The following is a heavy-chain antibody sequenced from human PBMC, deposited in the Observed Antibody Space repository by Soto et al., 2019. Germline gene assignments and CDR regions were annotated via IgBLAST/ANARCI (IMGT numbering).Heavy chain of an antibody. CDR1: GFSFSSYT. D-gene: IGHD1-26*01. CDR2: VSGNGGNT. Sequence: PGGSLRLSCVASGFSFSSYTMNWVRQAPGKGLEWVSGVSGNGGNTYYADSVKGRFSISRDNSKNTLYLQLNSLRAEDTAIYYCAKDRMGASGWFDPWGQGTLVTVYS. V-gene: IGHV3-23*01. CDR3: AKDRMGASGWFDP. J-gene: IGHJ5*02.